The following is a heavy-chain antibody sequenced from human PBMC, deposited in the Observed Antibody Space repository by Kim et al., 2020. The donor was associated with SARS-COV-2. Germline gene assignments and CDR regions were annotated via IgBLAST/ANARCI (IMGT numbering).Heavy chain of an antibody. CDR2: ISDGGGNT. CDR1: GFTFSNYA. CDR3: AKPIVERLRFVGFDY. J-gene: IGHJ4*02. Sequence: GGSLRLSCVASGFTFSNYAMGWVRQAPGKGLEWVSSISDGGGNTYSADSVKGRFAISRDNSKNTLYLQMNSLRADDTAVYYCAKPIVERLRFVGFDYWGQGSLVTVSS. D-gene: IGHD5-12*01. V-gene: IGHV3-23*01.